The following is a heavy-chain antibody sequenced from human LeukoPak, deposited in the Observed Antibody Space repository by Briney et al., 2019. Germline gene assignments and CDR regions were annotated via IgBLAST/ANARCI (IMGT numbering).Heavy chain of an antibody. D-gene: IGHD3-3*01. CDR1: GYTFTSYD. Sequence: GASVKVSCKASGYTFTSYDINWVRQATGQGLEWMGWMNPNSGNTGYAQKFQGRVTMTRNTSISTAYMELSSLRSEDTAVYYCARARGLRFLEWLPLAPHYYYYYMGVWGKGTTVTVSS. V-gene: IGHV1-8*01. CDR2: MNPNSGNT. J-gene: IGHJ6*03. CDR3: ARARGLRFLEWLPLAPHYYYYYMGV.